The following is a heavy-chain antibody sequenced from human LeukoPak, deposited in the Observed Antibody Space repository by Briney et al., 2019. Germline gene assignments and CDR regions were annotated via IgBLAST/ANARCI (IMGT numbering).Heavy chain of an antibody. CDR3: ARALPLSAAGGEYFQH. CDR1: GGSISSGGYY. Sequence: TSETLSLTCTVSGGSISSGGYYWSWIRQDPGKGLEWIGYIYYSGSTYYNPSLKGRVTISIDTSKNQFSLKLSSVTPADTAVYYCARALPLSAAGGEYFQHWGQGTLVTVSS. D-gene: IGHD6-13*01. J-gene: IGHJ1*01. CDR2: IYYSGST. V-gene: IGHV4-31*03.